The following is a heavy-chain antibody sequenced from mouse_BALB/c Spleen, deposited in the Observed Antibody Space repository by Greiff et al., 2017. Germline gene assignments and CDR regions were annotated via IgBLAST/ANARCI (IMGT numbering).Heavy chain of an antibody. D-gene: IGHD2-10*02. J-gene: IGHJ3*01. Sequence: LQESGAELARPGASVKMSCKASGYTFTSYTMHWVNQRPGQGLEWIGYINPSSGYTNYNQKFKDKATLTADKSSSTAYMQLGSLTSEDSAVYYCSRALLYGNYWFAYWGQGTLVTVSA. CDR2: INPSSGYT. CDR1: GYTFTSYT. CDR3: SRALLYGNYWFAY. V-gene: IGHV1-4*01.